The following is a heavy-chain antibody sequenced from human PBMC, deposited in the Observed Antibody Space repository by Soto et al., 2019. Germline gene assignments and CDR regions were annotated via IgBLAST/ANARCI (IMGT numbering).Heavy chain of an antibody. CDR1: GYNFNQYY. CDR2: INLRGGTT. V-gene: IGHV1-46*02. D-gene: IGHD4-17*01. CDR3: ARGPDDSDVPRWDY. Sequence: QVQLVQSGAEVRKPGASVRLSCATSGYNFNQYYIHWVRQAPGQGLEWMGIINLRGGTTEYAHKFRGRVTVTGDTSTRTAYMELSSLRSEDTAVYFRARGPDDSDVPRWDYWGQGTLITVSS. J-gene: IGHJ4*02.